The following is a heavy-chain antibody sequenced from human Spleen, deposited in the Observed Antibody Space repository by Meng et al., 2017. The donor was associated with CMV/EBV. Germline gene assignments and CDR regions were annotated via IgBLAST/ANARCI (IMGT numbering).Heavy chain of an antibody. J-gene: IGHJ6*02. CDR3: ARAESSSWYSDYYYGMDV. CDR1: GFTFSSYS. D-gene: IGHD6-13*01. CDR2: ISDSSTDI. Sequence: GGSLRLSCAASGFTFSSYSMNWVRQAPGKGLEWVSSISDSSTDINYADSVKGRFTISRDNAKNSLYLQMNSLRAEDTAVYYCARAESSSWYSDYYYGMDVWGQGTTVTVSS. V-gene: IGHV3-21*01.